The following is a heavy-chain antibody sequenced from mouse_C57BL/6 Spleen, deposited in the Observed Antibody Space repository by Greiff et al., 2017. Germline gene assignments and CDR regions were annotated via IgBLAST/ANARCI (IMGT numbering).Heavy chain of an antibody. V-gene: IGHV1-55*01. CDR2: IYPGSGST. Sequence: QVQLQQPGAELVKPGASVKMSCKASGYTFTSYWITWVKQRPGQGLAWIGDIYPGSGSTNYNEKFKSKATLTVDTSASTAYIQLSSLTSEDSAVYYGARMNGYDVDDYWGQGTTLTVSS. CDR1: GYTFTSYW. J-gene: IGHJ2*01. D-gene: IGHD2-2*01. CDR3: ARMNGYDVDDY.